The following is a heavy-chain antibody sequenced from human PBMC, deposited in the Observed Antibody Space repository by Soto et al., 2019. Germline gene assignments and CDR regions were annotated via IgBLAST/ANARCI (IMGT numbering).Heavy chain of an antibody. CDR1: GGTFSNSA. CDR3: ARDPRYCTNGVCYIAYGMDV. Sequence: SVKVSCKASGGTFSNSAISWVRQAPGQGLEWMGGIIPLFGTTNYAQKFEGRVTIIADESTSTAYMELSRLRSDDTAVYYCARDPRYCTNGVCYIAYGMDVWGQGTTVTVSS. D-gene: IGHD2-8*01. V-gene: IGHV1-69*13. CDR2: IIPLFGTT. J-gene: IGHJ6*02.